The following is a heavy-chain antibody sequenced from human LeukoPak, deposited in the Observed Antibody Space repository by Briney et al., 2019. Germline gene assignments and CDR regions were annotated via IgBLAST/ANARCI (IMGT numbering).Heavy chain of an antibody. V-gene: IGHV3-30*02. Sequence: EGSLRLSCAASGFTFSSYGMHWVRQAPGKGLEWVAFIRYDGSNKYYADSVKGRFTISRDNSKNTLYLQMNSLRAEDTAVYYCAKGYYDSSGYYGAYYFDYWGQGTLVTVSS. CDR3: AKGYYDSSGYYGAYYFDY. CDR1: GFTFSSYG. CDR2: IRYDGSNK. J-gene: IGHJ4*02. D-gene: IGHD3-22*01.